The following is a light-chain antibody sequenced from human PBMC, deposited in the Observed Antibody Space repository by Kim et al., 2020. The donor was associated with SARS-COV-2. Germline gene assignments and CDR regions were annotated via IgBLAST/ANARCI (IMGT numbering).Light chain of an antibody. CDR2: KAS. CDR3: QQYHTHST. Sequence: AAVGDTLTITCRASEYVQISLAWYQQKPGQVPKLLIEKASHLQSGVPARFSGGGYGTQFTLTIASLQPSDFAPYYCQQYHTHSTFGPGTKVDI. V-gene: IGKV1-5*03. CDR1: EYVQIS. J-gene: IGKJ1*01.